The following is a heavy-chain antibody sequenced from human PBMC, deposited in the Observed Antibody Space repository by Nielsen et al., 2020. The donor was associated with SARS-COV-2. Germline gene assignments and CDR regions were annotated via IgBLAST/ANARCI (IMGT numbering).Heavy chain of an antibody. CDR3: TTPLRTMSDAFDI. CDR2: IKSKTDGGTT. CDR1: GFTFSNAW. J-gene: IGHJ3*02. D-gene: IGHD3-10*02. V-gene: IGHV3-15*01. Sequence: GESLKISCAASGFTFSNAWMSWVRQAPGKGLEWVGRIKSKTDGGTTDYAAPVKGRFTISRDDSKNTLYLQMNSLKTEDTAVYYCTTPLRTMSDAFDIWGQGTMVTVSS.